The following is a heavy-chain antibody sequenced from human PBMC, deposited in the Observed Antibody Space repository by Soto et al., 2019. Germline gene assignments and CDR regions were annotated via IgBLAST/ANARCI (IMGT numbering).Heavy chain of an antibody. Sequence: SLSLTCTVSGGSISSGDYYWSWIRQPPGKGLEWIGYIYYSGSTYYNPSLKSRVTISVDTSKNQFSLKLSSVTAADTAVYYCARDIMFPVTTGYGMDVWRQGTTVTSP. D-gene: IGHD4-17*01. CDR2: IYYSGST. CDR3: ARDIMFPVTTGYGMDV. J-gene: IGHJ6*02. CDR1: GGSISSGDYY. V-gene: IGHV4-30-4*01.